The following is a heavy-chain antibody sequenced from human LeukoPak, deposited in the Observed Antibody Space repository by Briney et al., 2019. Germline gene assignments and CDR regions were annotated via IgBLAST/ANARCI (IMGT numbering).Heavy chain of an antibody. J-gene: IGHJ4*02. CDR1: GFTFSSCA. Sequence: GGSLRLSCAASGFTFSSCAMSWVRQAPGKGLEWVSAISGSGGSTYYADSVKGRFTISRDNSKNTLYLQMNSLRAEDTAVYYCAKDHPSAYCGGDCYSDYWGQGTLVTVSS. CDR3: AKDHPSAYCGGDCYSDY. D-gene: IGHD2-21*02. V-gene: IGHV3-23*01. CDR2: ISGSGGST.